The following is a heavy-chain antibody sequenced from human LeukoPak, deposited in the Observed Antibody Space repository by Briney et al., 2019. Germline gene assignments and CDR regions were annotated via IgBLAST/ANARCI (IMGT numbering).Heavy chain of an antibody. V-gene: IGHV3-20*04. CDR3: ARTIVVVPAAATYYYYYYMDV. Sequence: GGSLRLSCVASGFTFSSYIMTWVRQAPGKGLEWVSGINWNGGSTGYADSVKGRFTISRDNAKNSLYLQMNSLRAEDTALYYCARTIVVVPAAATYYYYYYMDVWGKGTTVTVSS. J-gene: IGHJ6*03. D-gene: IGHD2-2*01. CDR2: INWNGGST. CDR1: GFTFSSYI.